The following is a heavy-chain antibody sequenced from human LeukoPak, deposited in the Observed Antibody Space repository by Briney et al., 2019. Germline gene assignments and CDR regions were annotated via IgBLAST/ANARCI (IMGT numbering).Heavy chain of an antibody. CDR3: ARGGQRVVRWLQLGATFDY. D-gene: IGHD5-24*01. CDR2: INSDGSST. Sequence: PGGSLRLSCAASGFTFSSYWMHWVRQAPGKGLVWVSRINSDGSSTSYADSVKGRFTISRDNAKNTLYLQMNSLRAEDTAVYYCARGGQRVVRWLQLGATFDYWGQGTLVTVSS. CDR1: GFTFSSYW. V-gene: IGHV3-74*01. J-gene: IGHJ4*02.